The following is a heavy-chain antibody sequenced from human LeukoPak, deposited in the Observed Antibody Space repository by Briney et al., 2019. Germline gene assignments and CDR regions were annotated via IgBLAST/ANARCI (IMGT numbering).Heavy chain of an antibody. Sequence: SETLSLTCAVYGGSFSSYYWSWIRQPPGKGLEWIGEINHSGSTNYNPSLKSRVTISVDTSKNQFSLKLSSVTAADTAVYYCARCPDSSSWSKDSNWFDPWGQGTLVTVSS. D-gene: IGHD6-13*01. CDR1: GGSFSSYY. CDR2: INHSGST. J-gene: IGHJ5*02. CDR3: ARCPDSSSWSKDSNWFDP. V-gene: IGHV4-34*01.